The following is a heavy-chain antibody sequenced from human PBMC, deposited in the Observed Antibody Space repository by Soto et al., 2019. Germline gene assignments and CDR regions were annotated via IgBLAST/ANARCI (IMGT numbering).Heavy chain of an antibody. CDR2: ISYDGSNK. J-gene: IGHJ3*02. V-gene: IGHV3-30*03. Sequence: QVQLVESGGGVVQPGRSLRLSCAASGFTFSNFDFYWVRQAPAKGLEWVAVISYDGSNKYYADSVKGRFTISRDNSKNSLYLQMNSLRPEDTAVYYCARRIATAVTYGALDIWGEGTMVTVAS. D-gene: IGHD6-13*01. CDR3: ARRIATAVTYGALDI. CDR1: GFTFSNFD.